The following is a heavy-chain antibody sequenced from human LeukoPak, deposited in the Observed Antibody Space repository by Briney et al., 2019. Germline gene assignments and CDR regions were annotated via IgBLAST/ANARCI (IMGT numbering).Heavy chain of an antibody. V-gene: IGHV4-34*01. CDR2: INHSGST. J-gene: IGHJ4*02. D-gene: IGHD3-10*01. CDR1: GGSFSGYY. Sequence: SETLSLTCAVYGGSFSGYYWNWIRQPPGKGLEWIGEINHSGSTNYNPSLKSRVTISVDTSKNQFSLKLSSVTAADTAVYYCARVRYYGSGSYPFDYWGQGTLVTVSS. CDR3: ARVRYYGSGSYPFDY.